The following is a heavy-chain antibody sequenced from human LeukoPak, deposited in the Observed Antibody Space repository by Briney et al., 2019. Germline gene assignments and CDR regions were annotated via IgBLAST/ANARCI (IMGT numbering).Heavy chain of an antibody. CDR3: ARDLDSSGCYVAYAFDI. CDR1: GGSISSYY. CDR2: IYYSGST. V-gene: IGHV4-59*01. J-gene: IGHJ3*02. D-gene: IGHD3-22*01. Sequence: SETLYLTCTVSGGSISSYYWRWIRQAPGKGLEWMGCIYYSGSTNYNPSLKSRVTISVDSSKTQFSLKLSSVTAADTAVYYCARDLDSSGCYVAYAFDIWGQGTMVTVSS.